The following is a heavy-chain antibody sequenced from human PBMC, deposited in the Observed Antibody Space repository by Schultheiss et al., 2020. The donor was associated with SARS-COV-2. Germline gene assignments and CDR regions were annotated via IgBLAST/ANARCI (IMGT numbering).Heavy chain of an antibody. J-gene: IGHJ6*02. CDR3: ARDHFGFYDSSGLYGMDV. D-gene: IGHD3-22*01. CDR1: GGSISSGGHY. V-gene: IGHV4-61*08. Sequence: SETLSLTCTVSGGSISSGGHYWSWIRQPPGKGLEWIGEIYHSGSTNYNPSLKSRVTISVDKSKNQFSLKLSSVTAADTAVYYCARDHFGFYDSSGLYGMDVWGQGTTVTVSS. CDR2: IYHSGST.